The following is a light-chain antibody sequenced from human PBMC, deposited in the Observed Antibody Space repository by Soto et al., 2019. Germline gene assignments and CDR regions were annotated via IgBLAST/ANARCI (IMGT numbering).Light chain of an antibody. CDR2: DNI. CDR3: QSYDSSLRGHWV. J-gene: IGLJ3*02. Sequence: QSVLTQPPSVSGAPGQRVTISCTGSSSNIGSGDDVHWYQQLPGTAPKLLIYDNINRPSGVPDRFSGSRSGTSASLAITGRQAEDEADYYCQSYDSSLRGHWVFGGGTKLTVL. CDR1: SSNIGSGDD. V-gene: IGLV1-40*01.